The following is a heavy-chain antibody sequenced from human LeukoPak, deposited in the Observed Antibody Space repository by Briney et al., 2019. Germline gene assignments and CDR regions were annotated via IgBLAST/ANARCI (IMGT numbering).Heavy chain of an antibody. V-gene: IGHV4-30-2*01. J-gene: IGHJ3*02. CDR1: GGSISSGGYY. CDR3: ARAVATIGDDAFDI. D-gene: IGHD5-12*01. CDR2: IYHSGST. Sequence: SETLSLTCTVSGGSISSGGYYWSWIRQPPGKGLEWIGYIYHSGSTYYNPSLKSRVTISVDTSKNQFSLKLSSVTAADTAVYYCARAVATIGDDAFDIWGQGTMVTVSS.